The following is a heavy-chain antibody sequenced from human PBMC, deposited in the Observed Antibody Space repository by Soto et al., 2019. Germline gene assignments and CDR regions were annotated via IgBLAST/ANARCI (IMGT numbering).Heavy chain of an antibody. CDR1: GFTFSSYS. V-gene: IGHV3-21*01. Sequence: EVQLVESGGGLVKPGGSLRLSCAASGFTFSSYSMNWVRQAPGKGLEWVSSISSSSSYIYYADSVKGRFTISRDNAKNSRYLQMNSLRAEDTAVYYCERDTPAYSNYVSWFDPWGQGTLVTVSS. CDR2: ISSSSSYI. D-gene: IGHD4-4*01. CDR3: ERDTPAYSNYVSWFDP. J-gene: IGHJ5*02.